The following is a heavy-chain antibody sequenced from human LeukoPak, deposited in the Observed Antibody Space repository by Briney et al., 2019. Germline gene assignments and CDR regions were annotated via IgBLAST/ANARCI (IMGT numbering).Heavy chain of an antibody. Sequence: GGSLRLSCTASGFTFGDYAMTWVRQAPGKGLEWVGFIASETYGGTAEYAASVKGRFTISRDDSKSIAYLQMNSLKTEDTAVYYCASPGGKQRLTRLDDWGQGTLVTVSS. V-gene: IGHV3-49*04. D-gene: IGHD6-19*01. J-gene: IGHJ4*02. CDR1: GFTFGDYA. CDR2: IASETYGGTA. CDR3: ASPGGKQRLTRLDD.